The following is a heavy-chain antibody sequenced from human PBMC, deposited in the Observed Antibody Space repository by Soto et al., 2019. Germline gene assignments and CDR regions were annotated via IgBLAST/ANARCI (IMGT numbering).Heavy chain of an antibody. J-gene: IGHJ4*02. D-gene: IGHD6-13*01. Sequence: QVQLVESGGGVVQPGRSLRLSCAASGFTFSSYAMHWVRQAPGKGLEWVAVISYDGSNKYYADSVKGRFTISRDNSKNTLYLQMNSRRAEDTAVYYCARDLGYSSSCPDYWGQGTLVTVSS. CDR3: ARDLGYSSSCPDY. V-gene: IGHV3-30-3*01. CDR2: ISYDGSNK. CDR1: GFTFSSYA.